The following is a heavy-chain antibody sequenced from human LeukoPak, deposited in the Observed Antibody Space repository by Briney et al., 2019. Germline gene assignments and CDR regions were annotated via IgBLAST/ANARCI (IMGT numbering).Heavy chain of an antibody. Sequence: PGRSLRLSCAASGFTFSSYGVHWVRQAPGKGLEWVAVISYDGSNKYYADSVKGRFTISRDNSKNTLYLQMNSLRAEDTAVYYCAKDRSMVRGVPPGGMDVWGKGTTVTVSS. CDR2: ISYDGSNK. V-gene: IGHV3-30*18. J-gene: IGHJ6*04. CDR1: GFTFSSYG. CDR3: AKDRSMVRGVPPGGMDV. D-gene: IGHD3-10*01.